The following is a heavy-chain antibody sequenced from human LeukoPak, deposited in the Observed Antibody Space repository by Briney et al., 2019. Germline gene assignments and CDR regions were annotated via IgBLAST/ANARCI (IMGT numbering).Heavy chain of an antibody. V-gene: IGHV5-51*01. J-gene: IGHJ3*02. CDR1: GYSFTTYW. CDR3: ASPRVGATAFDI. D-gene: IGHD1-26*01. CDR2: INPGDSDT. Sequence: GESLTISCKGSGYSFTTYWIGCVRQMPGKGLEYMGIINPGDSDTRYSPSFQGQVTISVDKSISTAYLQWSSLKASDTAMYYCASPRVGATAFDIWGQGTLATVSP.